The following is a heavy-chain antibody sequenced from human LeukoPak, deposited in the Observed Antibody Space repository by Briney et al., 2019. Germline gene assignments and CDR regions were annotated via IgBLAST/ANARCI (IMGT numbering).Heavy chain of an antibody. CDR2: INHSGST. D-gene: IGHD3-10*01. Sequence: SETLSLTCAVYGGSFSGYYWSWIRQPPGKGLEWIGEINHSGSTNYNPSLESRVTISVDTSKNQFSLKLSSVTAADTAVYYCARRYYGSGRRFDPWGQGTLVTVSS. J-gene: IGHJ5*02. CDR1: GGSFSGYY. V-gene: IGHV4-34*01. CDR3: ARRYYGSGRRFDP.